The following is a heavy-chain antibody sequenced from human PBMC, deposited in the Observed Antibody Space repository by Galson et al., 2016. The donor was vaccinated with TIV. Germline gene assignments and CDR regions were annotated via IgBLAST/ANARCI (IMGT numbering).Heavy chain of an antibody. CDR2: IIPFFATT. CDR1: GGSFRRDA. Sequence: SCKVSGGSFRRDAISWIRQAPGQGLEWMGGIIPFFATTHYAQKFQGRVSMTTDDSTSTAYMELTSLRSDDTAFYYCARGERGNVLALNYFDPWGQGTLVAVSS. J-gene: IGHJ4*02. D-gene: IGHD3-10*02. V-gene: IGHV1-69*05. CDR3: ARGERGNVLALNYFDP.